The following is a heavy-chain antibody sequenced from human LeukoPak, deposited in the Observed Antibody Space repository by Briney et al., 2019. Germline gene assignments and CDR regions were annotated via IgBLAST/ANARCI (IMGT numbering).Heavy chain of an antibody. V-gene: IGHV3-21*01. CDR3: ARTELPNTALGQGD. CDR1: GFTFSSYS. Sequence: GGSLRLSCAASGFTFSSYSMNWVRQAPGKGLEWVSSISSSSSYIYYADSVKGRFTISRDNAKNSLYLQMNSLRAEDTAVYYCARTELPNTALGQGDWGQGTLVTVSS. J-gene: IGHJ4*02. D-gene: IGHD2-21*01. CDR2: ISSSSSYI.